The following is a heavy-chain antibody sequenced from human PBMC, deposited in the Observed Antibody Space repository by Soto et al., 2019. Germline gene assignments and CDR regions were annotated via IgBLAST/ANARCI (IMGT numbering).Heavy chain of an antibody. CDR3: AYSSTPFDY. CDR1: GLTFSSYA. J-gene: IGHJ4*02. Sequence: GGSLRLSCTASGLTFSSYAMSWVRQAPGKGLEWVSAMSGSGDNTYHADSVKGRFTISRDNSKNTLYLQMNSLRAEDTAVYYCAYSSTPFDYWGQGTLVTVSS. D-gene: IGHD6-13*01. CDR2: MSGSGDNT. V-gene: IGHV3-23*01.